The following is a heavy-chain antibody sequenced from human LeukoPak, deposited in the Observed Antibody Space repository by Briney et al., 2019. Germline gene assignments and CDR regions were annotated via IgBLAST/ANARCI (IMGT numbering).Heavy chain of an antibody. V-gene: IGHV1-3*03. Sequence: ASVKVSCKASRGTFSSYAINWVRQAPGQRLEWMGWINAGNGNTKYSQEFQVRGTITRDTSASTAYSELSSLRSEDMAVYYCARGAGTVAPGYYYMDVWGKGTTVTVSS. CDR3: ARGAGTVAPGYYYMDV. CDR2: INAGNGNT. CDR1: RGTFSSYA. D-gene: IGHD4-23*01. J-gene: IGHJ6*03.